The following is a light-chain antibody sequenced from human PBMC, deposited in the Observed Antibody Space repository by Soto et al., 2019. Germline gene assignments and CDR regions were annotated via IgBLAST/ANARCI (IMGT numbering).Light chain of an antibody. CDR1: QTINNRY. CDR2: AAS. Sequence: EIVLTQSPGTLSLSPGERAILSCRASQTINNRYLAWYQQMPGRAPRLLIYAASSRAAGVPDRFSGSGSGTDFTLTINRLEPDDFAIYYCHHYDNSPPFPFGPGTKVDIK. V-gene: IGKV3-20*01. CDR3: HHYDNSPPFP. J-gene: IGKJ3*01.